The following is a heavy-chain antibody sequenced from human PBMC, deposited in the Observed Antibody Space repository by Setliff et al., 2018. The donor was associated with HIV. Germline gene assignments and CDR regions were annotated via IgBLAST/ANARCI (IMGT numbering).Heavy chain of an antibody. CDR3: ARSSRGYCSGGSCYGFDP. D-gene: IGHD2-15*01. Sequence: PSETLSLTCAVYGGSFNDYYWTWIRQPPGKGLEWIGEIDHTGSTNYNPSLKSRVTISVDPSKKQFSLKLSSVAAADTTVYYCARSSRGYCSGGSCYGFDPWGQGNLVTVSS. CDR1: GGSFNDYY. V-gene: IGHV4-34*01. J-gene: IGHJ5*02. CDR2: IDHTGST.